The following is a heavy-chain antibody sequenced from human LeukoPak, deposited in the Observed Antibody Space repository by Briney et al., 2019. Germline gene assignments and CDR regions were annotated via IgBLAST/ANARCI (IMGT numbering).Heavy chain of an antibody. CDR2: INHSGST. J-gene: IGHJ5*02. D-gene: IGHD2-15*01. Sequence: SETLSLTCAVYGGSFSDYYWSRIRQPPGKGLGWIGEINHSGSTNYNPSLKSRVTISVDTSKNQFSVKLSSVTAADTAVYYCARAVAGIVVVVAAKETDNWFDTWGQGTLVTVSS. V-gene: IGHV4-34*01. CDR3: ARAVAGIVVVVAAKETDNWFDT. CDR1: GGSFSDYY.